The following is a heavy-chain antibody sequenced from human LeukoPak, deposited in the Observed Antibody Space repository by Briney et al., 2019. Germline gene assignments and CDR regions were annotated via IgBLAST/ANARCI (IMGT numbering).Heavy chain of an antibody. Sequence: SETLSLTCAVSGGSIFSGDYYWNWIRQPPGKGLEWIGYIYYNGITYYNPSLESRVTISVDTSKNQFSLKLSSVTAADTAVYYCARGDYNDGAGYLDHWGQGTLVPVSS. CDR1: GGSIFSGDYY. D-gene: IGHD3-22*01. V-gene: IGHV4-30-4*01. J-gene: IGHJ5*02. CDR3: ARGDYNDGAGYLDH. CDR2: IYYNGIT.